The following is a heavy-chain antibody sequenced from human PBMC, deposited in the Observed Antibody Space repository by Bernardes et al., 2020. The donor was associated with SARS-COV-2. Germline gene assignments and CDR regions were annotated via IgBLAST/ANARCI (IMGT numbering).Heavy chain of an antibody. J-gene: IGHJ5*02. CDR2: IYWDDDK. D-gene: IGHD5-18*01. V-gene: IGHV2-5*02. CDR3: ARRIQLWLRPIFDP. Sequence: SGPTLVKPTQTLTLTCTFSGFSLSTSGVGVGWIRQPPGKALEWLALIYWDDDKRYSPSLKSRLTITKDTSKNQVVLTMTNMDPVDTATYYCARRIQLWLRPIFDPWGQGTLVTVSS. CDR1: GFSLSTSGVG.